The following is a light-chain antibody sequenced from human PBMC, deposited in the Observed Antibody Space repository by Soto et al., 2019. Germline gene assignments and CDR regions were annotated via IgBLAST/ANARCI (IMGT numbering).Light chain of an antibody. CDR3: SSYTSGSTFYV. V-gene: IGLV2-14*01. CDR1: ISDVGGYNY. J-gene: IGLJ1*01. CDR2: EVS. Sequence: QPASVSGSPGQSITISCTGTISDVGGYNYVSWYQQHPGKAPKLMIYEVSNRPSGVSNRFSGSKSGNTASLTISGLQAEDEADYYCSSYTSGSTFYVFGTGTKLTVL.